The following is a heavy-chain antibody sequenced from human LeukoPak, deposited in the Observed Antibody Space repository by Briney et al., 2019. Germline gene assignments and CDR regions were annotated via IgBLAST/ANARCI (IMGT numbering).Heavy chain of an antibody. Sequence: GGSLRLSCAASGFTFSSYGMHWVRQAPGKGLEWVAFIRYDGSNKYYADSVKGRFTISRDNSKNTLYLQMNSLRAEDTAVYYCAKDYYYDSSGYGELDYWGQGTLVTVSS. D-gene: IGHD3-22*01. CDR3: AKDYYYDSSGYGELDY. J-gene: IGHJ4*02. CDR1: GFTFSSYG. V-gene: IGHV3-30*02. CDR2: IRYDGSNK.